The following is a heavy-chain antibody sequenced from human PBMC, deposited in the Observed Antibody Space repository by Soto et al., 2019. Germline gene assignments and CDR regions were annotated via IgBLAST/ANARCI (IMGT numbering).Heavy chain of an antibody. CDR2: ISAYNGNT. CDR1: GYTFTSYG. V-gene: IGHV1-18*01. Sequence: VQLVQSGAEVKKPGASVKVSCKASGYTFTSYGISWVRQAPGQGLEWMGRISAYNGNTNYAQKLQGRVTMTTDTSTSTDYMELRSLRSDDTAVYSFARCVGALGHWFDPWGQGTLVTVSS. CDR3: ARCVGALGHWFDP. J-gene: IGHJ5*02. D-gene: IGHD1-26*01.